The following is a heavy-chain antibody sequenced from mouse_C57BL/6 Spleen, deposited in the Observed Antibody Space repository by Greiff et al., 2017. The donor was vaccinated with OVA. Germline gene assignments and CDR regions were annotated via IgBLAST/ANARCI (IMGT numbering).Heavy chain of an antibody. V-gene: IGHV5-17*01. CDR1: GFTFSDYG. CDR2: ISSGSSTI. D-gene: IGHD2-5*01. J-gene: IGHJ4*01. CDR3: ARDSNYPYAMDY. Sequence: EVKLVESGGGLVKPGGSLKLSCAASGFTFSDYGMHWVRQAPEKGLEWVAYISSGSSTIYYADIVKGRFTISRDNAKNTLFLQMTSLRSEDTAMYYCARDSNYPYAMDYWGQGTSVTVSS.